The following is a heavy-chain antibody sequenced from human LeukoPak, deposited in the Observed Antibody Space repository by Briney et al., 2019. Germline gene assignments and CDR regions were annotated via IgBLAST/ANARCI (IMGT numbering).Heavy chain of an antibody. Sequence: GGSLRLSCAASGFTFDDYVMNWVRQAPGKGLEWVSGISWNSGTIGYADSVKGRFTISRDNAKNSLYLQMNSLRAEDTALYYCVKGAAYHLGDAFDIWGQGTMVTVSS. CDR3: VKGAAYHLGDAFDI. CDR2: ISWNSGTI. D-gene: IGHD2-15*01. J-gene: IGHJ3*02. V-gene: IGHV3-9*01. CDR1: GFTFDDYV.